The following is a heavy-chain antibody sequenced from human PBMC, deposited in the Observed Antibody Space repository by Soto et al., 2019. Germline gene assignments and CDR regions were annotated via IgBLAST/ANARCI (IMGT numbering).Heavy chain of an antibody. CDR1: GFTFSSYS. Sequence: LSLTCAASGFTFSSYSMNWVRQAPGKGLEWVSSISSSSSYIYYADSVKGRFTISRDNAKNSLYLQMNSLRAEDTAVYYCAREVTMVRGVYYRGAFDIWGQGTMVTVSS. V-gene: IGHV3-21*01. J-gene: IGHJ3*02. CDR3: AREVTMVRGVYYRGAFDI. CDR2: ISSSSSYI. D-gene: IGHD3-10*01.